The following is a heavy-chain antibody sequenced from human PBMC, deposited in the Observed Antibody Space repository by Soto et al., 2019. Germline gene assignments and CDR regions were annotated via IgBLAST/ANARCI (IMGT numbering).Heavy chain of an antibody. J-gene: IGHJ3*02. CDR3: AKDKKDSDILTGYYIPLDAFDI. CDR1: GFTFSSYA. Sequence: PGGSLRLSCAVSGFTFSSYAMSWVRQAPGKGLEWVSAISDSGGSTYYADSVKGRFTISRDNSKNTLYLQMNSLRAEDTAVYYCAKDKKDSDILTGYYIPLDAFDIWGQGTMVTVSS. V-gene: IGHV3-23*01. D-gene: IGHD3-9*01. CDR2: ISDSGGST.